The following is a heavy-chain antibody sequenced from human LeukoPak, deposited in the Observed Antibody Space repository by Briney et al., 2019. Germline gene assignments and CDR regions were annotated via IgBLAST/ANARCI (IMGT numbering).Heavy chain of an antibody. CDR2: IDPSGGNT. J-gene: IGHJ3*02. CDR1: GYTFTSYY. D-gene: IGHD3-22*01. Sequence: VASVKVSCKASGYTFTSYYMHWVRQAPGQGLEWMGIIDPSGGNTSYAQKFQGRVTMTEDTSTDTAYMELSSLRSEDTAVYYCAAVKTYYYDTSGYYFPLNAFDIWGQGTMVTVSS. V-gene: IGHV1-46*01. CDR3: AAVKTYYYDTSGYYFPLNAFDI.